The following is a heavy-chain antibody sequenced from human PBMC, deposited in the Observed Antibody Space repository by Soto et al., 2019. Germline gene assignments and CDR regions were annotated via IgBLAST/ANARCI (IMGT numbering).Heavy chain of an antibody. V-gene: IGHV4-31*03. Sequence: LTCTVSGASISSGDYYWSWIRQHPGKGLEWNGYIYYSGSTYYNPSLKSRLTISVDTSKNQFSLKLSSVTAADTAVYYCASIYDSSGYYYGNNWFDPWGQGTLVTVSS. CDR3: ASIYDSSGYYYGNNWFDP. CDR1: GASISSGDYY. J-gene: IGHJ5*02. CDR2: IYYSGST. D-gene: IGHD3-22*01.